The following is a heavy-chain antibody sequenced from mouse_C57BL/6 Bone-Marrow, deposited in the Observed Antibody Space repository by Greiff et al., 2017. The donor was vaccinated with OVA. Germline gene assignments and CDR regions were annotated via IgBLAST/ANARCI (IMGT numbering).Heavy chain of an antibody. D-gene: IGHD1-1*01. J-gene: IGHJ3*01. CDR2: FFPRSGNT. Sequence: QVQLQQSGAELARPGASVKLSCKASGYTFTSYGISWVKQRTGQGLEWIGEFFPRSGNTYYNEKFKGKATLTADKSSSTAYMELRSLTSEDSAVYFCAMGSYYYGSSPAWFAYWGQGTLVTVSA. V-gene: IGHV1-81*01. CDR3: AMGSYYYGSSPAWFAY. CDR1: GYTFTSYG.